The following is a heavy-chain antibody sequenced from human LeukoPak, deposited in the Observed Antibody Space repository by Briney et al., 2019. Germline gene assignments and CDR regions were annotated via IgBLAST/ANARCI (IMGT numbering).Heavy chain of an antibody. CDR1: GFTFSSYS. V-gene: IGHV3-48*01. CDR2: ISSSSSTI. D-gene: IGHD3-3*01. CDR3: ACSHYDFCSGYQNYFDY. Sequence: PGGSLRLSCAASGFTFSSYSMNWVRQAPGRGLEWVSYISSSSSTIYYADSVKGRFTISRDNAKNSLYLQMNSLRAEDTAVYYCACSHYDFCSGYQNYFDYWGQGTLVTVSS. J-gene: IGHJ4*02.